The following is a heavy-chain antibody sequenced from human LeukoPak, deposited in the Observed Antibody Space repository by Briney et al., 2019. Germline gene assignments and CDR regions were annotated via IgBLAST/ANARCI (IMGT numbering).Heavy chain of an antibody. V-gene: IGHV3-23*01. Sequence: PGGSLRLSCAASGFTFGNYAMSWVRQAPGKGLEWVSAISGSGDSTYYADSVKGRFTISRDNSKNTLSLQMNSLRAEDTAVYYCASAGGVGGYWGQGTLVTVSP. CDR3: ASAGGVGGY. J-gene: IGHJ4*02. D-gene: IGHD6-13*01. CDR1: GFTFGNYA. CDR2: ISGSGDST.